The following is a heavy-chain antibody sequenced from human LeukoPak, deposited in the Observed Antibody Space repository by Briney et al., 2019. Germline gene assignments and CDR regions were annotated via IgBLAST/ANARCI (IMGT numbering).Heavy chain of an antibody. J-gene: IGHJ4*02. D-gene: IGHD5-24*01. Sequence: GGSLRLSCAASGFTFSSYWMSWVRQAPGKRLEWVANIKQDGSEKYYVDSVKGRFTISRDNAKNSLYLQMNSLRAEDTAVYYCARDWGDGYLSTHVYFDLWGQGTLVTVSS. CDR3: ARDWGDGYLSTHVYFDL. CDR1: GFTFSSYW. CDR2: IKQDGSEK. V-gene: IGHV3-7*01.